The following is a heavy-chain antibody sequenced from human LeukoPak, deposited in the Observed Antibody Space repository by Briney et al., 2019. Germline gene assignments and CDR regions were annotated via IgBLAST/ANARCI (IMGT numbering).Heavy chain of an antibody. D-gene: IGHD6-19*01. CDR3: ARAVSGGWDSLIFDY. J-gene: IGHJ4*02. V-gene: IGHV3-7*01. Sequence: SGGSLRLSCAASGFTFSSYWMSWVRQAPGKGLEWVANIKQDGSEKYYVDSVKGRFTISRDNAKNSLYLQMNSLRAEDTAVYYCARAVSGGWDSLIFDYWGQGTLVTVSS. CDR1: GFTFSSYW. CDR2: IKQDGSEK.